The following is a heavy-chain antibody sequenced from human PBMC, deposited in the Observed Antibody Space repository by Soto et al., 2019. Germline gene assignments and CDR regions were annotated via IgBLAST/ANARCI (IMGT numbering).Heavy chain of an antibody. D-gene: IGHD4-4*01. CDR3: ARDGDGRMTTTPYYYNGMDV. CDR2: VFYTGRA. Sequence: SETLSLTCTVSGGSLGRYYWRWVRQPPGKGLEWVGYVFYTGRANYNASLKSRVSISLDTSNYHFSLKLSSVTAADTAVYYCARDGDGRMTTTPYYYNGMDVWGPGTTVTVSS. J-gene: IGHJ6*02. CDR1: GGSLGRYY. V-gene: IGHV4-59*01.